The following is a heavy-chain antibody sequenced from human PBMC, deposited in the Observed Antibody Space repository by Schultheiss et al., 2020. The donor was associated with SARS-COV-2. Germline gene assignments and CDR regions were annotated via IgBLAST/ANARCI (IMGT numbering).Heavy chain of an antibody. CDR3: TRVDLETALVGGLDV. CDR2: IYHSGGT. J-gene: IGHJ6*02. D-gene: IGHD5-18*01. CDR1: GGSVSSGSYY. Sequence: SETLSLTCSVSGGSVSSGSYYWTWIRQSPGRGLEWIGYIYHSGGTRYHPSLKSRVTISLDTSKNQFSLKLTSVIAADTAVYYCTRVDLETALVGGLDVWGQGSTVTV. V-gene: IGHV4-61*01.